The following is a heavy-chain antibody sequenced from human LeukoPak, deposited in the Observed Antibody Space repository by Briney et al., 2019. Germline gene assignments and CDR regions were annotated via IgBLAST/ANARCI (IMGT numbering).Heavy chain of an antibody. V-gene: IGHV1-18*01. D-gene: IGHD4-23*01. Sequence: ASVKVSCKASGYTFTSYGISWVRQAPGQGPEWLGWISGYNGNTNYAQKFQGRVTMTTDTSTKTAYMELSRLRSDNTAVYYCARDLYGGTSATFDYWGQGTLVTVSS. CDR2: ISGYNGNT. J-gene: IGHJ4*02. CDR3: ARDLYGGTSATFDY. CDR1: GYTFTSYG.